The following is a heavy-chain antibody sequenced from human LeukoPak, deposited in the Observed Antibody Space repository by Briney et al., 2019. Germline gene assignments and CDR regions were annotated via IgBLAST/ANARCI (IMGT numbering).Heavy chain of an antibody. CDR2: ISGSGDSA. J-gene: IGHJ4*02. Sequence: PGGSLRLSCAASGFTFSSYAMSWVRQAPGKGLEWVSAISGSGDSAYYGDSVKGRFTISRDNSKNTLYLQMNSLRAEDTAVYYCARPGYYDSSGYYRDYWGQGTLVTVSS. D-gene: IGHD3-22*01. V-gene: IGHV3-23*01. CDR1: GFTFSSYA. CDR3: ARPGYYDSSGYYRDY.